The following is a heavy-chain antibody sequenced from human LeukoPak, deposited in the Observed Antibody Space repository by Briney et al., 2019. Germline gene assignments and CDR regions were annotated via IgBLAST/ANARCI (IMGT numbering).Heavy chain of an antibody. CDR1: GFSFSSQW. J-gene: IGHJ3*02. Sequence: GGSLRLSCAASGFSFSSQWMSWVRQAPGKGLEWVAIINQAGTGKYYVDSVKGRFTISRDNAKNSLYLQMNSLRDEDTAVYYCARDTLLYGNSPDAFDIWGQGTMVTVSS. D-gene: IGHD4-23*01. CDR2: INQAGTGK. CDR3: ARDTLLYGNSPDAFDI. V-gene: IGHV3-7*01.